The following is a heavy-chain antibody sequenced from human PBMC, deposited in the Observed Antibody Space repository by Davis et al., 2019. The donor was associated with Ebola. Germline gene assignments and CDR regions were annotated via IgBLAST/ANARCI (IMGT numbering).Heavy chain of an antibody. J-gene: IGHJ6*02. CDR1: GFNFRSYS. Sequence: GVLKISCAAAGFNFRSYSMNWVRQAPGKGLEWVSCISSSSSYIYYSDSVKGRFTISRDDAKNSVYLQMNSLGAEDTAVYYCARDTTRTTDDPYYSGMDVWGQGTTVIVSS. V-gene: IGHV3-21*06. CDR2: ISSSSSYI. D-gene: IGHD1-1*01. CDR3: ARDTTRTTDDPYYSGMDV.